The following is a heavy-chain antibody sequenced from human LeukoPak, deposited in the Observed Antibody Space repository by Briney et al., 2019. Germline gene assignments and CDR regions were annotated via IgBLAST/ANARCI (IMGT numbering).Heavy chain of an antibody. D-gene: IGHD4-17*01. CDR1: GYTFTGYY. CDR2: INPNSCGT. J-gene: IGHJ5*02. Sequence: ASVKVSCKASGYTFTGYYMHWVRQAPGQGVEWVGWINPNSCGTNYAQKYQGRVNMTRDTSISTAYMELSRLRPDDTAVYYCASQNGDYLIPWGQRTMVTVSS. CDR3: ASQNGDYLIP. V-gene: IGHV1-2*02.